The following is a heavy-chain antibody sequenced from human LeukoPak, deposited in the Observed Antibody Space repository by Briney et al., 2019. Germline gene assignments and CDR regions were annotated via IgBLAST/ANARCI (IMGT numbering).Heavy chain of an antibody. CDR3: AKDVSPPARIFSY. J-gene: IGHJ4*02. CDR1: GFTFSTYW. V-gene: IGHV3-23*01. CDR2: ISGSGGST. D-gene: IGHD2-15*01. Sequence: KPGGSLRLSCAASGFTFSTYWINWVRQAPGKGLEWVSAISGSGGSTYYADSVKGRFTISRDNSKNTLYLQMNSLRAEDTAVYYCAKDVSPPARIFSYWGQGTLVTVSS.